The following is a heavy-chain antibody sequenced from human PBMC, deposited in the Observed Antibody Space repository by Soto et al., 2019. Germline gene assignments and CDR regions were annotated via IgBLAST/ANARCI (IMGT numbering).Heavy chain of an antibody. Sequence: ASVKVSCKASGGTFSSYAIRWVRQAPGQGLEWVTTINGGSTPYYADSVKGRFTISRDNSKSTLYLKMNSLRPEDTAVYFCAKGTYDSNNYYTAPDYWGQGTRVTVSS. CDR2: INGGSTP. D-gene: IGHD3-22*01. V-gene: IGHV3-23*01. J-gene: IGHJ4*02. CDR3: AKGTYDSNNYYTAPDY. CDR1: GGTFSSYA.